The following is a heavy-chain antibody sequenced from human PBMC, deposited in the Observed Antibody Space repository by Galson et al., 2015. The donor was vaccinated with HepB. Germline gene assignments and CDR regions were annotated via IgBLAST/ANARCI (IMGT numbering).Heavy chain of an antibody. Sequence: SLRLSCAASGFTFSSYDMHWVRQATGKGLEWVSAIGTAGDTYYPGSVKGRFTISRENAKNSLYLQMNSLRAGDTAVYYCARGRYCSSTSCQWGLDYWGQGTLVTVSS. V-gene: IGHV3-13*01. J-gene: IGHJ4*02. D-gene: IGHD2-2*01. CDR2: IGTAGDT. CDR3: ARGRYCSSTSCQWGLDY. CDR1: GFTFSSYD.